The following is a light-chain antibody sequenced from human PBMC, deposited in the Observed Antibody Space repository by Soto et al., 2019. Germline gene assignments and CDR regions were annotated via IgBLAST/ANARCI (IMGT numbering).Light chain of an antibody. V-gene: IGKV3-11*01. CDR1: QNVRTF. CDR2: GAS. CDR3: RQQSDWPPWT. Sequence: EVVLTQSPATLSLSPGERATLSCRASQNVRTFLDWYQQKPGQAPRLLLYGASNSTTGITARFSGSGSGTDFTPPISSLQPADFAVYYCRQQSDWPPWTFGQGTRVEIQ. J-gene: IGKJ1*01.